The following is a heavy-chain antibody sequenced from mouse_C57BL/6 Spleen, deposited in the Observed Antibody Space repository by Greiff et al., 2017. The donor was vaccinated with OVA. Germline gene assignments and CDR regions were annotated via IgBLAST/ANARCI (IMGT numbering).Heavy chain of an antibody. J-gene: IGHJ2*01. CDR3: ASPNYGSSYGYAMDY. D-gene: IGHD1-1*01. Sequence: QVQLQQSGAELVKPGASVKMSCKASGYTFTSYWITWVKQRPGQGLEWIGDIYPGSGSTNYNEKFKSKATLTVDTSSSTAYMQLSSLTSEDSAVYYCASPNYGSSYGYAMDYWGQGTTLTVSS. CDR2: IYPGSGST. V-gene: IGHV1-55*01. CDR1: GYTFTSYW.